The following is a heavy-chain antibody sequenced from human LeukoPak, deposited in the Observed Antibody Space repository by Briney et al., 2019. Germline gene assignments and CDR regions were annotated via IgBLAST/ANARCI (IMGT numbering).Heavy chain of an antibody. V-gene: IGHV4-4*07. J-gene: IGHJ5*02. Sequence: SETLSLTCTVSGGSISRYYWSWIRQPAGKGLEWIGRIYTSGSTNYNPSLKSRVTMSVDTSKNQFSLKLSSVTAADTAVYYCARGPRRTTAMAYNWFDPWGQGTLVTVSS. CDR3: ARGPRRTTAMAYNWFDP. CDR1: GGSISRYY. D-gene: IGHD5-18*01. CDR2: IYTSGST.